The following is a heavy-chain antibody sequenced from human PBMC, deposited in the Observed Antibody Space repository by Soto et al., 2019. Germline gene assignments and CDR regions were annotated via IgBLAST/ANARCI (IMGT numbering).Heavy chain of an antibody. CDR2: FDPEDGET. J-gene: IGHJ3*02. V-gene: IGHV1-24*01. D-gene: IGHD3-10*01. CDR3: ARGPPGLKGAFDI. Sequence: ASVKVSCKVSGYTLTELSMHWVRQAPGKGLEWMGGFDPEDGETIYAQKFQGRVTMTRDTSTSTVYMELSSLRSEDTAVYYCARGPPGLKGAFDIWGQGTMVTVSS. CDR1: GYTLTELS.